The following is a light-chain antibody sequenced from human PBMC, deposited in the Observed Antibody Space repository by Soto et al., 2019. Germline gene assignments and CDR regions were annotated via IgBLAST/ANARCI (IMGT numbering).Light chain of an antibody. CDR3: ISYAGSNNLGV. Sequence: QSALTQPPSASGSPGQSVTISCTGTSSDIGGYNYVSWYQHHPGKAPKVMMYEVSKRPSGVPDRFSGSKSGNTASLTVSGLQAEDEADYYCISYAGSNNLGVFGGGTKLTVL. J-gene: IGLJ3*02. V-gene: IGLV2-8*01. CDR1: SSDIGGYNY. CDR2: EVS.